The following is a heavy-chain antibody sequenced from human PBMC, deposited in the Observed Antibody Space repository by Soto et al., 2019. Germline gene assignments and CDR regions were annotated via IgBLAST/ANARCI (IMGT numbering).Heavy chain of an antibody. V-gene: IGHV3-7*03. Sequence: GGSLRLSCAASGFTFSSYWMSWVRQAPGKGLEWVANIKQDGSEKYYVDSVKGRFTISRDNDKNSLYLQMNSLRAEDTSVYYCARAVTANYFDYWGQGTLVTVSS. CDR2: IKQDGSEK. CDR3: ARAVTANYFDY. J-gene: IGHJ4*02. D-gene: IGHD2-21*02. CDR1: GFTFSSYW.